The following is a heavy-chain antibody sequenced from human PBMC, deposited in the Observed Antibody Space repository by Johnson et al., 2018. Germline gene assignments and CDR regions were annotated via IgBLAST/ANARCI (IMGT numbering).Heavy chain of an antibody. D-gene: IGHD3-10*01. CDR3: AFPRKDASGSEVNMGHYYGMDV. CDR1: GFTFSGYS. Sequence: EVQLVESGGGLVNPGGSMRLSCVASGFTFSGYSMNWVRQAPGKGLEWVSSISSSGTYIYYADSVRGRFTIPRDNSKNTLYLQMNRLRADDTAVYYCAFPRKDASGSEVNMGHYYGMDVWGQGTTVTVSS. V-gene: IGHV3-21*04. J-gene: IGHJ6*02. CDR2: ISSSGTYI.